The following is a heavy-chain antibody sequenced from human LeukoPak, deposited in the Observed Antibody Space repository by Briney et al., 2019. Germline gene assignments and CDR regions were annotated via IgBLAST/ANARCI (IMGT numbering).Heavy chain of an antibody. V-gene: IGHV3-30*18. Sequence: GRSLRLSCAASGFTFSSYGMHWVRQAPGKGLEWVAVISYDGGNKYYGDSVKGRFTISRDNSKNTVYLQMDSLRAEDTAVYYCAKDGNYYGSGSYLNYWGQGTLVTVSS. CDR2: ISYDGGNK. D-gene: IGHD3-10*01. J-gene: IGHJ4*02. CDR3: AKDGNYYGSGSYLNY. CDR1: GFTFSSYG.